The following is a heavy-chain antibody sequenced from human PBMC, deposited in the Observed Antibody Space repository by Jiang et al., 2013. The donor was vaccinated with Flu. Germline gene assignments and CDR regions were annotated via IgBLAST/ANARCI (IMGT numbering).Heavy chain of an antibody. V-gene: IGHV4-34*01. Sequence: SLTCAVYGGSFSGYYWSWIRQPPGKGLEWIGEINHSGSTNYNPSLKSRVTISVDTSKNQFSLKLSSVTAADTAVYYCARGPYRFDYWGQGTLVTVSS. D-gene: IGHD2-21*01. J-gene: IGHJ4*02. CDR1: GGSFSGYY. CDR2: INHSGST. CDR3: ARGPYRFDY.